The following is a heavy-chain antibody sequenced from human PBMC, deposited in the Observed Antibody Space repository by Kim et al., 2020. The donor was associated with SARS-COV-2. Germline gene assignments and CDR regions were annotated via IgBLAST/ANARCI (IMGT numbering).Heavy chain of an antibody. CDR1: GGSISSSSYY. CDR2: IYYSGST. Sequence: SETLSLTCTVSGGSISSSSYYWGWIRQPPGKGLEWIGSIYYSGSTYYNPSLKSRVTISVDTSKNQFSLKLSSVTAADTAVYYCARLTTVTKKYYYYYYY. D-gene: IGHD4-17*01. CDR3: ARLTTVTKKYYYYYYY. V-gene: IGHV4-39*01. J-gene: IGHJ6*03.